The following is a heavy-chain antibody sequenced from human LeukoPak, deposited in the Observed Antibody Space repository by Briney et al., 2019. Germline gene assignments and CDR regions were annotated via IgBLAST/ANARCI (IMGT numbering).Heavy chain of an antibody. V-gene: IGHV4-30-2*01. Sequence: PSETLSLTCTVSGGSISSGGYYWSWIRQPPGKGLEWIGYIYHSGSTYYNPSLKSRVTISLDTSKNQFSLNLNSVTAADTAVYFCARGGLRLTGAYRFDYWGQGTLVTVSS. CDR3: ARGGLRLTGAYRFDY. D-gene: IGHD7-27*01. CDR1: GGSISSGGYY. J-gene: IGHJ4*02. CDR2: IYHSGST.